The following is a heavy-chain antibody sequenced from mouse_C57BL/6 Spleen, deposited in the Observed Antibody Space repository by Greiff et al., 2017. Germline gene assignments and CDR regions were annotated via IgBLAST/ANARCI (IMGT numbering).Heavy chain of an antibody. V-gene: IGHV5-9-1*02. Sequence: EVKVEESGEGLVRPGGSLKLSCAASGFTFSSYAMSWVRQTPEKRLEWVAYISRGGDYIYYADTVKGRFTLSRDNARNTQYLKMRTLKSEDTAMYCCTRDLCYLDNGGKGTSLADSS. CDR3: TRDLCYLDN. J-gene: IGHJ2*03. CDR1: GFTFSSYA. CDR2: ISRGGDYI.